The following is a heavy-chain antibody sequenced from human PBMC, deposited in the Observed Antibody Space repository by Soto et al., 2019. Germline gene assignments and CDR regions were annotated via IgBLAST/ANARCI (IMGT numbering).Heavy chain of an antibody. CDR3: ARHQWDSGSYYYYGMDV. CDR1: GFNLSSSW. J-gene: IGHJ6*02. CDR2: INSDGSST. Sequence: GGSLRLSCAACGFNLSSSWLPWARQPPGKGLVWVSLINSDGSSTSYADSVKGRFTISRDNAKNTLYLQMNSLRAEDTAVYFCARHQWDSGSYYYYGMDVWRQGSTVTVTS. V-gene: IGHV3-74*01. D-gene: IGHD1-26*01.